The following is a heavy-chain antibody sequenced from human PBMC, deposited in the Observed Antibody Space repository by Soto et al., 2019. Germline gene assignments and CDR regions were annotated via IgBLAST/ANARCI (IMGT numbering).Heavy chain of an antibody. Sequence: ASAKVSCKASGYTFTSYGISWVRQAPGQGLEWMGWISAYNGNTNYAQKLQGRVTMTTDTSTSTAYMELRSLRSDDTAVYYCARGGGCYDSSGYYCNWFDPWGQGTLVTVSS. V-gene: IGHV1-18*01. CDR2: ISAYNGNT. CDR1: GYTFTSYG. D-gene: IGHD3-22*01. J-gene: IGHJ5*02. CDR3: ARGGGCYDSSGYYCNWFDP.